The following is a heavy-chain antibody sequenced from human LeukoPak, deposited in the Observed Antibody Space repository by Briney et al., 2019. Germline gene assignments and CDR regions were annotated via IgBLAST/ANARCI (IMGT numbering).Heavy chain of an antibody. V-gene: IGHV3-13*01. D-gene: IGHD3-3*01. CDR3: ARDFWSGYPVDY. Sequence: GGSLRLSCAASGFTFSSYDMHWVRQATGKGLEWVSAICTAGDTYYPGSVKCRFTISRENAKNSLYLQMNSLTAEDTAVYYCARDFWSGYPVDYWGQGTLVTVSS. CDR1: GFTFSSYD. J-gene: IGHJ4*02. CDR2: ICTAGDT.